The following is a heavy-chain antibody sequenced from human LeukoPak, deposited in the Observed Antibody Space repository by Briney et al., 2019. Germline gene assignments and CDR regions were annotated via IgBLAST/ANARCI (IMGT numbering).Heavy chain of an antibody. CDR1: GGSISSYY. D-gene: IGHD3-22*01. CDR2: IYYSGST. V-gene: IGHV4-59*01. J-gene: IGHJ4*02. Sequence: SETLSLTCTVSGGSISSYYWSWILQPPGKGLEWSGYIYYSGSTNYNPSLKSRVTISVDTSKNQFSLKLSSVTAADTAVYYCAGRERFYYDRSGYRAYWGQGTLVTVSS. CDR3: AGRERFYYDRSGYRAY.